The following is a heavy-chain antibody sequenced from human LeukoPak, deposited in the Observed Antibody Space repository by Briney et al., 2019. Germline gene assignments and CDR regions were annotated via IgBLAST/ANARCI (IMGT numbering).Heavy chain of an antibody. Sequence: PSQTLSLTCTVSGGSISSGSYYWSWIRQPAGKGLEWIGRIYTSGSTNYNPSLKSRVTISVDTSKNQFSLKLSSVTAADTAVYYCARVGDSSDYYVHYGMDVWGQGTTVTVSS. D-gene: IGHD3-22*01. CDR1: GGSISSGSYY. J-gene: IGHJ6*02. CDR3: ARVGDSSDYYVHYGMDV. V-gene: IGHV4-61*02. CDR2: IYTSGST.